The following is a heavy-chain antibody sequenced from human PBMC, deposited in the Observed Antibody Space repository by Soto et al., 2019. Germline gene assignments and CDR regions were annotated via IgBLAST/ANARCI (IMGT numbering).Heavy chain of an antibody. J-gene: IGHJ3*02. CDR3: ARTDYGDYVRGAFDI. Sequence: EVQVVESGGGLVKPGGSLRLSCAASGFTFSSYSMNWVRQAPGKGLEWVSCISGSSSYIYYADSVEGRFTISRDNAKNSLYLQMNSLRAEDTAVYYCARTDYGDYVRGAFDIWGQGTMVTVSS. V-gene: IGHV3-21*01. CDR2: ISGSSSYI. D-gene: IGHD4-17*01. CDR1: GFTFSSYS.